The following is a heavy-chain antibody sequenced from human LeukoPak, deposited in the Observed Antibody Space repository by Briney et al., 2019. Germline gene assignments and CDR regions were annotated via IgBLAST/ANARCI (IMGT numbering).Heavy chain of an antibody. CDR3: ARAYTLNWFDP. D-gene: IGHD2-2*02. J-gene: IGHJ5*02. CDR1: GGSFSGYY. CDR2: INRSGST. V-gene: IGHV4-34*01. Sequence: SETLSLTCAVYGGSFSGYYWSWIRQPPGKGLEWIGEINRSGSTNYNPSLKSRVTISVDTSKNQFSLKLSSVTAADTAVYYCARAYTLNWFDPWGQGTLVTVSS.